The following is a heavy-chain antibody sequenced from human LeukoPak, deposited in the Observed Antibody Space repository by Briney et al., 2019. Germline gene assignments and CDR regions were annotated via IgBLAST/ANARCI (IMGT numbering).Heavy chain of an antibody. Sequence: GRSLRLSCAASGFTFSSYAMSWVRQAPGKGLEWVSAISASGGNTYYADSMKGRFTISRDNSKNTLYLQMSSLRAEDTAVYYCAKGTYCSGANCYPSVYYYYYMDVWGKGTTVTVSS. D-gene: IGHD2-15*01. V-gene: IGHV3-23*01. J-gene: IGHJ6*03. CDR2: ISASGGNT. CDR3: AKGTYCSGANCYPSVYYYYYMDV. CDR1: GFTFSSYA.